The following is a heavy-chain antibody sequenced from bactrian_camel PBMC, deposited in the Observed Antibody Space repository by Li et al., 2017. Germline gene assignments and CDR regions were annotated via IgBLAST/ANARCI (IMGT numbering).Heavy chain of an antibody. CDR3: AAGPRASGGMFHGKHY. CDR1: VITFSEFT. D-gene: IGHD7*01. Sequence: HVQLVESGGGLVQPGGPLTLSCSTSVITFSEFTISWVRQAPGKGLEWVSGINDRGEMTYYADSVKGRFTISKDNAKNTLYLQMNSLNVEDTAMYYCAAGPRASGGMFHGKHYWGQGTQVTVS. V-gene: IGHV3S39*01. J-gene: IGHJ4*01. CDR2: INDRGEMT.